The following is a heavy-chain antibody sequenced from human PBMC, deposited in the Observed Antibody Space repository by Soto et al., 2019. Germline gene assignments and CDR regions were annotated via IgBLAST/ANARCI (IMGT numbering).Heavy chain of an antibody. CDR3: ARDGYCSSTSCPGGYYGMDV. V-gene: IGHV1-69*13. D-gene: IGHD2-2*01. CDR2: IIPIFGTA. CDR1: GGTFSSCA. J-gene: IGHJ6*02. Sequence: SLKVSCKASGGTFSSCAMSWVRQAPGEGLEWMGGIIPIFGTANYAQKFQGRVTITADESTSTAYMELSSLRSEDTAVYYCARDGYCSSTSCPGGYYGMDVWGQGTTVTVSS.